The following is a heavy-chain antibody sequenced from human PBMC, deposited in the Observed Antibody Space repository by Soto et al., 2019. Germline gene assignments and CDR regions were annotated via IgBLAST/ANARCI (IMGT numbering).Heavy chain of an antibody. Sequence: QAQLVQSGSEVKRPGASVKVSCKASGYSFSSYGIVWVRQAPGQGLEWMGWIRPYNGDTNSAQKFQGRVTLTSDTSTSTAYMELRSLRYDDTAGYYCARRAEDHYFYYMGVWGKGTTVTVSS. V-gene: IGHV1-18*01. J-gene: IGHJ6*03. CDR2: IRPYNGDT. D-gene: IGHD1-26*01. CDR3: ARRAEDHYFYYMGV. CDR1: GYSFSSYG.